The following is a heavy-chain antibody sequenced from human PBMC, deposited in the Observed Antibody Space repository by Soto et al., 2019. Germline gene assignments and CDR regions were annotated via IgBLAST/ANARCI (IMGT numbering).Heavy chain of an antibody. J-gene: IGHJ4*02. D-gene: IGHD1-1*01. CDR1: GFTFSNYW. V-gene: IGHV3-7*01. CDR3: ATAGNYRFDN. Sequence: PGGSLRLSCAASGFTFSNYWMTWVRQAPGKGLEWVANINEDGDEEWYVDSVKGRFTISRDNAKNSLYLQMNILRVEDTAVYFCATAGNYRFDNWGLGTLVTVSS. CDR2: INEDGDEE.